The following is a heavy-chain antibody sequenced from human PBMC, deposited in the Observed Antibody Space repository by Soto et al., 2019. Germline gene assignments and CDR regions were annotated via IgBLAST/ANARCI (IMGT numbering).Heavy chain of an antibody. J-gene: IGHJ4*02. V-gene: IGHV3-74*01. CDR1: GFNIGSYW. D-gene: IGHD2-8*02. Sequence: PGGSLRLSCAASGFNIGSYWMRCVRQTPGKGLVWVSRINSDGSSTSYAASVKGRFTNSRDNAKNTLYLQMNSLRAEDTAVYYCARGTGGRAYWGQGTPVTVSS. CDR2: INSDGSST. CDR3: ARGTGGRAY.